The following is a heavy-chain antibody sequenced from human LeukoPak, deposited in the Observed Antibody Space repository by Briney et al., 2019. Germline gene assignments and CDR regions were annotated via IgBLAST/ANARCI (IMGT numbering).Heavy chain of an antibody. CDR1: GGSISDFY. J-gene: IGHJ4*02. D-gene: IGHD4-23*01. CDR2: IYSSGNT. CDR3: ATNSGDY. V-gene: IGHV4-4*07. Sequence: SETLSLTCSVSGGSISDFYWSWIRQPAGKGLEWFGRIYSSGNTNYNPSLKSRVSMSLDASKNQFSLRLSSVTAADTAFYYCATNSGDYWGQGTLVTVSS.